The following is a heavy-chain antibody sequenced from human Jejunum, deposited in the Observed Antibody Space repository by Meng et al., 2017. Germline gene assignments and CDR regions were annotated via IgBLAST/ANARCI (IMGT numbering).Heavy chain of an antibody. CDR1: VNTFTSDY. Sequence: SVKVSCQCSVNTFTSDYTHWLRQAPGQGRQWVGMINPSGRASFAQKLQDRVTATRDTSTSTVYMELSSLTYEDTALYYCATGHCIGGSCDQINDWGQGTLVTVSS. CDR2: INPSGRA. CDR3: ATGHCIGGSCDQIND. V-gene: IGHV1-46*01. D-gene: IGHD2-15*01. J-gene: IGHJ4*02.